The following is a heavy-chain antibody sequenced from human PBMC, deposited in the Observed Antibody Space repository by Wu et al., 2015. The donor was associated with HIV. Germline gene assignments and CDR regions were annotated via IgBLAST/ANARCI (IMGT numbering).Heavy chain of an antibody. Sequence: QVRLVQSGAEVKKPGSSVKVSCKASGGTFSSYAISWVRQAPGQGLEWMGGIIPIFGTANYAQKFQGRVTITTDESTSTAYMELSSLRSEDTAVYYCARDRRRGRRITMVRGVTFDDAFDIWGQGTMVTVSS. CDR2: IIPIFGTA. V-gene: IGHV1-69*05. CDR1: GGTFSSYA. D-gene: IGHD3-10*01. CDR3: ARDRRRGRRITMVRGVTFDDAFDI. J-gene: IGHJ3*02.